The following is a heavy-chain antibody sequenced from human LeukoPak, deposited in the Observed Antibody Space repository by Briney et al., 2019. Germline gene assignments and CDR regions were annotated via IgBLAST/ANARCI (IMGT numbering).Heavy chain of an antibody. CDR1: GGSISSGGYS. V-gene: IGHV4-30-2*01. D-gene: IGHD1-26*01. J-gene: IGHJ4*02. CDR3: ARAKGGSYVY. CDR2: IYHSGST. Sequence: SQTLSLTCAVSGGSISSGGYSWSWIRQPPGKGLEWIGYIYHSGSTYYNPSLKSRVTISVDRSKNQFSLKLSSVTAADTAVYYCARAKGGSYVYWGQGTLVTVSS.